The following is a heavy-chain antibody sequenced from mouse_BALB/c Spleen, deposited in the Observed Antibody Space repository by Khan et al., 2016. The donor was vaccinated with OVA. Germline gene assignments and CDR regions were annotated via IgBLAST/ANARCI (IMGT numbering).Heavy chain of an antibody. CDR3: ARIKKIVATYFDY. J-gene: IGHJ2*01. Sequence: VQLQESGAELVKAGASVKMSCKASGYTFTSYWMHWVKQRLGQGLEWFAETNPTNGRTYYNEKFKSKATLTVDKSSSTAYMLLSGQTFEDSAVYCCARIKKIVATYFDYWGQGTTLTVSS. CDR1: GYTFTSYW. D-gene: IGHD1-1*01. V-gene: IGHV1S81*02. CDR2: TNPTNGRT.